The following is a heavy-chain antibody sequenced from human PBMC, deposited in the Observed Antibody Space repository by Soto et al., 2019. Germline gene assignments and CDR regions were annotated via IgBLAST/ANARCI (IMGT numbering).Heavy chain of an antibody. CDR1: GGSSSGYY. V-gene: IGHV4-34*01. CDR3: ARVFVVVTARNWFDP. CDR2: INHSGST. J-gene: IGHJ5*02. D-gene: IGHD2-21*02. Sequence: PSETLSLTCAVYGGSSSGYYWSRIRQPPGKGLEWIGEINHSGSTNYNPSLKSRVTISVDTSKNQFSLKLSSVTAADTAVYYCARVFVVVTARNWFDPWGQGTLVTVSS.